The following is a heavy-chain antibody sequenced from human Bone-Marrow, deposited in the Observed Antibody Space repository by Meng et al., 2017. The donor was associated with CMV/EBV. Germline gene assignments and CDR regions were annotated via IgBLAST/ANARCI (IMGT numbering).Heavy chain of an antibody. CDR2: INPNSGGT. Sequence: ASVKVSCKASGGTFSSYAISWVRQAPGQGLEWMGWINPNSGGTNYAQKFQGRVTMTRDTSISTAYMGLSRLRSDDTAVYYCARAPMTADYWGQGTRVTV. CDR1: GGTFSSYA. V-gene: IGHV1-2*02. D-gene: IGHD2-21*02. J-gene: IGHJ4*02. CDR3: ARAPMTADY.